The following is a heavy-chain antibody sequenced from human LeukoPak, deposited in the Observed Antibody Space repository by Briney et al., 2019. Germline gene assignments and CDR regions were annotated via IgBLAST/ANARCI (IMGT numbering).Heavy chain of an antibody. J-gene: IGHJ5*02. V-gene: IGHV4-39*07. Sequence: SETLSPTCTVSGGSISSSSYYWVWIRQPPGKGLEWIGSIYYSGSTYYNPSLKSRVTISVDTSKNQFSLKLSSVTAADTAVYYCAREPGYCSSTSCYKPNNWFDPWGQGTLVTVSS. CDR2: IYYSGST. CDR3: AREPGYCSSTSCYKPNNWFDP. D-gene: IGHD2-2*03. CDR1: GGSISSSSYY.